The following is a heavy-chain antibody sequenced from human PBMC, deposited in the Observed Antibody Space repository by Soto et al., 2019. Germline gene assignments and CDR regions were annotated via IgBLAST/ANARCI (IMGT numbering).Heavy chain of an antibody. Sequence: QVQLVQSGAEVKKPGSSVKVSCKASGGTFSSYAISWVRQAPGQGLEWMGGIIPIFGTANYAQKFQGRVTITADESTSSAYMELSSLRSEDTAVYYCASGPSYYDSSGPQTDYWGQGTLVTVSS. CDR1: GGTFSSYA. D-gene: IGHD3-22*01. CDR2: IIPIFGTA. V-gene: IGHV1-69*01. J-gene: IGHJ4*02. CDR3: ASGPSYYDSSGPQTDY.